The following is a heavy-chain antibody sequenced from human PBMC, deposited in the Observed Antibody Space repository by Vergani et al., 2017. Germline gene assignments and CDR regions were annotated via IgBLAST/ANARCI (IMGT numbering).Heavy chain of an antibody. CDR2: INHSGST. V-gene: IGHV4-34*01. D-gene: IGHD1-1*01. J-gene: IGHJ4*02. Sequence: QVQLHRWGAGLLKPSETLSLTCDVSGGSFNGFYWTWIRQSPGKGLEWIGEINHSGSTNYNPSLKSRVTLSIDTSKKQFSLKLNSVTAADTAVYYCARGALWIRQGFHYWGQGTLVTVSP. CDR1: GGSFNGFY. CDR3: ARGALWIRQGFHY.